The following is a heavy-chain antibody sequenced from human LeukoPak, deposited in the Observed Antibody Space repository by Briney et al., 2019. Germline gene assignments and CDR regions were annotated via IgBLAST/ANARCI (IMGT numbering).Heavy chain of an antibody. V-gene: IGHV3-11*01. CDR1: GFTFSDYY. CDR2: ISSSGSTI. D-gene: IGHD2-8*01. J-gene: IGHJ6*03. CDR3: ARVYTNFRRYYYYMDV. Sequence: GGSLRLSCAASGFTFSDYYMSWIRQAPGKGLEWVSYISSSGSTIYYADSVKGRFTISRDNAKNPLYLQMNSLRAEDTAVYYCARVYTNFRRYYYYMDVWGKGTTVTVSS.